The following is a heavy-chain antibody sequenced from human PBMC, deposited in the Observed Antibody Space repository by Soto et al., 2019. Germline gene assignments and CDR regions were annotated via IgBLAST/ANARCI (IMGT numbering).Heavy chain of an antibody. D-gene: IGHD3-10*01. V-gene: IGHV4-61*01. J-gene: IGHJ6*02. Sequence: QVQLQESGPGLVKPSETLSLTCTVSGGSVSSGSYYWSWIRQPPGKGLEWIGYIYYSGSTNYNPSLKSRVTISVDTSKNQFSLKLSSVTAADTDVYYCAREVPLTYGMDVWGQGTTVTVSS. CDR1: GGSVSSGSYY. CDR3: AREVPLTYGMDV. CDR2: IYYSGST.